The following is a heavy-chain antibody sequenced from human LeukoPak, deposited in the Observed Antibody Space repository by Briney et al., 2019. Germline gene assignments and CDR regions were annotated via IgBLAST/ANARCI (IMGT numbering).Heavy chain of an antibody. V-gene: IGHV3-23*01. CDR2: ISGGGDNT. Sequence: GGPLSLSCAVSGFPFSDFAMSWVRQAPGKGLEWVSTISGGGDNTYFADSVKGRFTISRDNSKNTLFLQMVSLRAEDTAVYYCAKFEGALLGNYYVDVWGKGTTVTVSS. CDR1: GFPFSDFA. CDR3: AKFEGALLGNYYVDV. J-gene: IGHJ6*03.